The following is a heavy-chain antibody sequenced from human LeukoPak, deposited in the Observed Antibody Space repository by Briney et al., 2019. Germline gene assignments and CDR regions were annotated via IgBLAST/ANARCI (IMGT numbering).Heavy chain of an antibody. Sequence: GASVKVSCKASGYTFTGYYMHWVRQASGQGLEWMGRINPNSGGTNYAQKFQGRVTMTRDTSISTAYMELSRLRSDDTAVYYCAARGYRYADPIDYWGQGTLVTVSS. J-gene: IGHJ4*02. CDR2: INPNSGGT. CDR3: AARGYRYADPIDY. V-gene: IGHV1-2*06. D-gene: IGHD5-18*01. CDR1: GYTFTGYY.